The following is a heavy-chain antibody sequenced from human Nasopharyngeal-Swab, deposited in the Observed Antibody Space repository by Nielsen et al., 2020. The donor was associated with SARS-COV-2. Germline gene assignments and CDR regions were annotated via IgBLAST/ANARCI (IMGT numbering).Heavy chain of an antibody. CDR3: AKGSSGWYGGMDV. D-gene: IGHD6-19*01. CDR2: ISGSGGST. V-gene: IGHV3-23*01. CDR1: GFTFSSYA. Sequence: GESLKISCAASGFTFSSYAMSWVRQAPGKGLEWVSAISGSGGSTYYADSVKGRFTISRDNSKNTLYLQMNSLRAEDTALYYCAKGSSGWYGGMDVWGQGTTVTVSS. J-gene: IGHJ6*02.